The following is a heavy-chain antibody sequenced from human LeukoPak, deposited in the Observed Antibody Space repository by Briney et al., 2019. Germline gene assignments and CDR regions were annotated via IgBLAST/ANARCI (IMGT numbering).Heavy chain of an antibody. V-gene: IGHV1-24*01. CDR3: ATGEYGDYAGGLYFDY. CDR1: GYIFSNYG. J-gene: IGHJ4*02. CDR2: FDPEDGET. Sequence: ASVKVSCKASGYIFSNYGISWVRQAPGHGLEWMGGFDPEDGETIYAQKFQGRVTMTEDTSTDTAYMELSSLRSEDTAVYYCATGEYGDYAGGLYFDYWGQGTLVTVSS. D-gene: IGHD4-17*01.